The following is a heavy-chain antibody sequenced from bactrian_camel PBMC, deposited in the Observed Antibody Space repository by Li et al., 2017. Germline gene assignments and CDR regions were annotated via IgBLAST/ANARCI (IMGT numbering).Heavy chain of an antibody. V-gene: IGHV3S26*01. CDR2: IESDGVA. Sequence: HVQLVESGGGSVQAGGSLRLSCAASGDAFSSYCMVWFRQTPGKEREGVAAIESDGVATYADSVKGRFTISIDIHKNTLYLEMNGLKPEDTATYYCAAYVGSRVLGPWSFERGTYDFWGPGTQVTVS. D-gene: IGHD7*01. J-gene: IGHJ4*01. CDR3: AAYVGSRVLGPWSFERGTYDF. CDR1: GDAFSSYC.